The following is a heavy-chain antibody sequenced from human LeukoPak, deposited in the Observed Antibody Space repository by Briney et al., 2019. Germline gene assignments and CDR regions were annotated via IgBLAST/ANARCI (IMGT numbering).Heavy chain of an antibody. V-gene: IGHV3-23*01. CDR3: AKGGTMVRGVFFDY. CDR2: ISGSGGST. Sequence: GGSLRLSCAASGFTFGSYAMSWVRQAPGKGLEWASAISGSGGSTYYADSVKGRFTISRDNSKNTLYLQMNSLRAEDTAVYYCAKGGTMVRGVFFDYWGQGTLVTVSS. CDR1: GFTFGSYA. D-gene: IGHD3-10*01. J-gene: IGHJ4*02.